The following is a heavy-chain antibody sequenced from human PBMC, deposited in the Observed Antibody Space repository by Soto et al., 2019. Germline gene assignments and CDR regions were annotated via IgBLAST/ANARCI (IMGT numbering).Heavy chain of an antibody. CDR3: AGVLVGANRVDY. Sequence: PWGSLRLSCAASGFTLSSYWMHWVRQPPGKGLVWVSRIYSDGSSTSYADSVKGRFTISRDNAKNTLYLQMNSLRAEDTAVYYCAGVLVGANRVDYWGQGALVTVS. CDR2: IYSDGSST. CDR1: GFTLSSYW. J-gene: IGHJ4*02. D-gene: IGHD1-26*01. V-gene: IGHV3-74*01.